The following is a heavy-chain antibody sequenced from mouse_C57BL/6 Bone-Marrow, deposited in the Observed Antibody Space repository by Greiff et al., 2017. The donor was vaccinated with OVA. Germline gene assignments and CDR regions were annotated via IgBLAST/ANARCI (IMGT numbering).Heavy chain of an antibody. CDR1: GYTFTSYW. J-gene: IGHJ2*01. CDR2: IDPSDSDT. D-gene: IGHD2-2*01. V-gene: IGHV1-50*01. Sequence: QVQLQQPGAELVKPGASVKLSCKASGYTFTSYWMQWVKQRPGQGLEWIGEIDPSDSDTNYKQKFKGKATLTVDTSSSTAYMQLSSLTSEDSAVYYCAREGGYHGGYWGQGTTLTVSS. CDR3: AREGGYHGGY.